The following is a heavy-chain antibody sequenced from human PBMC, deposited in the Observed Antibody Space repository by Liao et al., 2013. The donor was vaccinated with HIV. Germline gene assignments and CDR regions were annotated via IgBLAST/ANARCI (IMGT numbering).Heavy chain of an antibody. J-gene: IGHJ4*02. CDR2: INHSGST. CDR1: GGSFSGYY. CDR3: ATAGDTSGYYWAALDS. D-gene: IGHD3-22*01. V-gene: IGHV4-34*01. Sequence: QVQLQQWGAGLLKPSETLSLTCAVYGGSFSGYYWSWIRQPPGKGLEWIGEINHSGSTNYNPSLKSRVTISIETSKNQFSLRLSSVTAADTAVYYCATAGDTSGYYWAALDSWGQGTLVTVSS.